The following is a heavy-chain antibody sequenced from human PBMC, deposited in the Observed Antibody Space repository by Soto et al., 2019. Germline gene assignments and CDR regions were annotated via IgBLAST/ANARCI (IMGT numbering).Heavy chain of an antibody. CDR3: ARAVEGVGGMDV. V-gene: IGHV3-48*04. J-gene: IGHJ6*02. D-gene: IGHD2-15*01. Sequence: GGSLRLSCAASGFTFSSYSMDWVRQAPGQGLEWVSYISTSSSTIYYADSVKGRFTISRDNAKNSLYLQMNSLRAEDTAVYYCARAVEGVGGMDVWGQGTTVTVSS. CDR2: ISTSSSTI. CDR1: GFTFSSYS.